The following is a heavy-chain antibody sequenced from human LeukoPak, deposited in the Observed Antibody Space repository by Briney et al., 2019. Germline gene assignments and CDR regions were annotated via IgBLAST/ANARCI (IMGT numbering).Heavy chain of an antibody. D-gene: IGHD6-6*01. CDR1: GGSICSYY. J-gene: IGHJ6*03. CDR2: IYTSGST. Sequence: SETLSLTCTVSGGSICSYYWSWIRQPAGKGLEWIGRIYTSGSTNYNPSLKSRVTMSVDTSKNQFSLKLSSVTAADTAVYYCARALRIAARPRYYYYYMDVWGKGTTVTVSS. CDR3: ARALRIAARPRYYYYYMDV. V-gene: IGHV4-4*07.